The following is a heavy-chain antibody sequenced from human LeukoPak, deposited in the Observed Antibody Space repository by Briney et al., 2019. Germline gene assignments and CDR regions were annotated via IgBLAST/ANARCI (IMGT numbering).Heavy chain of an antibody. D-gene: IGHD1-1*01. V-gene: IGHV3-53*01. Sequence: GGSLRLSCAASGFTVSSIHMVWVRQAPGKGLEWVSVTYTGGNSYYADSVKGRFIISRDISKNTLYLQMNSLRAEDSALYYCARLGLEVGGPNWFDPWGQGTLVTVSS. J-gene: IGHJ5*02. CDR3: ARLGLEVGGPNWFDP. CDR2: TYTGGNS. CDR1: GFTVSSIH.